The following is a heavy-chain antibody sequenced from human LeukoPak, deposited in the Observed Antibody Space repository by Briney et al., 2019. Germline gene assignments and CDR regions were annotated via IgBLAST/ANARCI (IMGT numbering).Heavy chain of an antibody. CDR2: INHSGIT. J-gene: IGHJ4*02. D-gene: IGHD3-10*01. Sequence: SETLSLTXAVYGGSFSGYFWSWIRQPPGKGLEWIGEINHSGITNYNPSLKSRVTISVATSKNQFSLKLSSVTAADTAVYYCARGVGFVKIDYWGQGTLVTVSS. CDR1: GGSFSGYF. CDR3: ARGVGFVKIDY. V-gene: IGHV4-34*01.